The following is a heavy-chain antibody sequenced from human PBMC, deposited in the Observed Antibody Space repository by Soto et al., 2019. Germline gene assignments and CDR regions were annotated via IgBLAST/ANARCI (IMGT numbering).Heavy chain of an antibody. J-gene: IGHJ4*02. CDR2: INPNSGGT. D-gene: IGHD2-2*01. CDR3: ARELGYCSSTSCWPVDY. Sequence: ASVKVSCKASGYTFTGYYMHWVRQAPGQGLERMGWINPNSGGTNYAQKFQGRVTMTRDTSISTAYMELSRLRSDDTAVYYCARELGYCSSTSCWPVDYWGQGTLVTVSS. V-gene: IGHV1-2*02. CDR1: GYTFTGYY.